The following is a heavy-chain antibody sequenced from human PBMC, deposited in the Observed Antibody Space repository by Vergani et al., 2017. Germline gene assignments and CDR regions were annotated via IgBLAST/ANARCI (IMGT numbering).Heavy chain of an antibody. CDR3: AKDTVSSGWGIIDY. J-gene: IGHJ4*02. V-gene: IGHV3-9*01. D-gene: IGHD6-19*01. Sequence: ELQLVESGGGFVQPGRSLRLSCAASGFTFGDFAMHWVRQAPGKGLEWVSSISWKSDSVGYAHSVKGRFTISRDNAKNSLYLQMNSLTAEDTALYYCAKDTVSSGWGIIDYWGQGTLVTVSS. CDR2: ISWKSDSV. CDR1: GFTFGDFA.